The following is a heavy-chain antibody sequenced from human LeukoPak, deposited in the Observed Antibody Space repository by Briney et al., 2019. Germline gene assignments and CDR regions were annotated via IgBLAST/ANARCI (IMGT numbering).Heavy chain of an antibody. J-gene: IGHJ4*02. V-gene: IGHV4-39*07. CDR2: IYYSGST. CDR1: GGSISSSSYY. CDR3: ARDLSIAVAATGY. Sequence: SETLSLTCTVSGGSISSSSYYWGWIRQPPGKGLEWIGSIYYSGSTYYNPSLKGRVTISVDTSKNQFSLKLSSVTAADTAVYYCARDLSIAVAATGYWGQGTLVTVSS. D-gene: IGHD6-19*01.